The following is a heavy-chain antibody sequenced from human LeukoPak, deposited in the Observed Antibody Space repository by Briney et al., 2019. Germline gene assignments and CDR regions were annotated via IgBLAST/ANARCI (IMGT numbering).Heavy chain of an antibody. V-gene: IGHV4-39*01. CDR1: GGSISSSSYY. D-gene: IGHD3-22*01. CDR3: APLAVSYYDSSGYYLGY. J-gene: IGHJ4*02. Sequence: SETLSLTCTVSGGSISSSSYYWGWIRQPPGKGLEWIGSIYYSGSTYYNPSLKSRVTISVDTSKNQFSLKLSSVTAADTAVYYCAPLAVSYYDSSGYYLGYWGQGTLVTISS. CDR2: IYYSGST.